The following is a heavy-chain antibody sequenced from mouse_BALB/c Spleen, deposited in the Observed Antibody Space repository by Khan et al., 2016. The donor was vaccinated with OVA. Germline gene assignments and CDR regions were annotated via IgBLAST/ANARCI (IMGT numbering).Heavy chain of an antibody. CDR1: GYSITSGYG. V-gene: IGHV3-2*02. D-gene: IGHD1-2*01. J-gene: IGHJ2*01. CDR2: ISYSGST. CDR3: ARTARIKY. Sequence: EVQLQESGPGLVKPSQSLSLTCTVTGYSITSGYGWNWIRQFPGNKLEWMGYISYSGSTNYNPSLKSRISFTRDTSKNQFFLQLNSVTTEETATYYCARTARIKYWGQGTTLTVSS.